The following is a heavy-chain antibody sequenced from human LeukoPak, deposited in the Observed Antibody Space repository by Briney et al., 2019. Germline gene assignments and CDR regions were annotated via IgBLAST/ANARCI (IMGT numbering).Heavy chain of an antibody. Sequence: ASVTVSCKASGYTFTGYYMHWVRQAPGQGLEWMGWIDPNSGGTNYAQKFQGRVTMTRDTSISTAYMELSRLRSDDTAVYYCASMGTMDVFFDYWGQGTLVTVSS. V-gene: IGHV1-2*02. D-gene: IGHD5-12*01. J-gene: IGHJ4*02. CDR3: ASMGTMDVFFDY. CDR1: GYTFTGYY. CDR2: IDPNSGGT.